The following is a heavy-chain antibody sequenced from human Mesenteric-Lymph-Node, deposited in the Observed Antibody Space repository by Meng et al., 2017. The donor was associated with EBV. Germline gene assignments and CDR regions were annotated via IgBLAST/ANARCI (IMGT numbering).Heavy chain of an antibody. J-gene: IGHJ4*02. D-gene: IGHD2-15*01. CDR3: ARNRDVYCGGGSGSDFDY. CDR1: GYC. Sequence: GYCWSGYRRAPGKGLGGVGEISDRESTTYNPTLKSRVTISGDRSDKHFSLRLSSVTAAYTAVYYCARNRDVYCGGGSGSDFDYWGQGTLVTVSS. CDR2: ISDREST. V-gene: IGHV4-34*01.